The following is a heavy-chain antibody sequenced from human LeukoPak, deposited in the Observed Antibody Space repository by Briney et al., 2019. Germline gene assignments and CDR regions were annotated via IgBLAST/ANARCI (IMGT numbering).Heavy chain of an antibody. CDR3: ARGPSGYHNT. D-gene: IGHD5-12*01. V-gene: IGHV3-23*01. J-gene: IGHJ4*02. Sequence: GGSLRLSCAASGFTFSNYAMSWVRQAPGKGLEWVSAISGSASSTYHADSVKGRFTISRDNSKNTLYLQMNSLRAEDTAVYYCARGPSGYHNTGGQGTLVTVSS. CDR1: GFTFSNYA. CDR2: ISGSASST.